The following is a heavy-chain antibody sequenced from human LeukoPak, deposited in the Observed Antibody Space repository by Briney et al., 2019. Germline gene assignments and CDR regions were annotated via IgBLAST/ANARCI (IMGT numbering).Heavy chain of an antibody. CDR1: GFTFDDYG. V-gene: IGHV3-23*01. CDR3: AKDSPGWEQQLIPVDY. CDR2: ISGSGGST. J-gene: IGHJ4*02. Sequence: GGSLRLSCAASGFTFDDYGMSWVRQAPGKGLEWVSAISGSGGSTYYADSVKGRFTISRDNSKNTLYLQMNSLRAEDTAVYYCAKDSPGWEQQLIPVDYWGQGTLVTVSS. D-gene: IGHD6-13*01.